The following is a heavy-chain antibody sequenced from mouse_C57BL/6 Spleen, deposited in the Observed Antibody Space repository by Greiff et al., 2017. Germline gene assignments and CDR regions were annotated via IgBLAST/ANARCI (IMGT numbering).Heavy chain of an antibody. CDR3: ARGRVYYSNYEAMDY. Sequence: EVMLVESEGGLVQPGSSMKLSCTASGFTFSDYYMAWVRQVPEKGLEWVANINYDGSSTYYLDSLKSRFIISRDNAKNILYLQMSSLKSEDTATYYCARGRVYYSNYEAMDYWGQGTSVTVSS. CDR2: INYDGSST. CDR1: GFTFSDYY. V-gene: IGHV5-16*01. J-gene: IGHJ4*01. D-gene: IGHD2-5*01.